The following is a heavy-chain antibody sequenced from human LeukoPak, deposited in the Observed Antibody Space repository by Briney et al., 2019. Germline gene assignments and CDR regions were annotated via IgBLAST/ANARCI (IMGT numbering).Heavy chain of an antibody. D-gene: IGHD3-22*01. V-gene: IGHV3-53*01. J-gene: IGHJ4*02. CDR2: IYSGGST. CDR1: GFTVSSNY. Sequence: GGSLRLSCAASGFTVSSNYMSWVRQAPGKGLEWVSVIYSGGSTYYADSVKGRFTISRDNSKNTLFLQMSSLRADDTAIYYCAKHYDISGYYPYWGQGTLVTVSS. CDR3: AKHYDISGYYPY.